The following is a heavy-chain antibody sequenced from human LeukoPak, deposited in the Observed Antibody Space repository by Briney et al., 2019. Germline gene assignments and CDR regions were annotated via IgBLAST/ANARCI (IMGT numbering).Heavy chain of an antibody. CDR1: GFSFTTYW. Sequence: GGSLRLSCAASGFSFTTYWMGWVRQAPGKGLEWVANINQDESSQYYVDAVRGRFTISRDNAKNSLYLQMNSLRVEDTAIYYCARDPYNGAYSEGYYYYYMDVWGKGTMVTVSS. V-gene: IGHV3-7*01. CDR2: INQDESSQ. D-gene: IGHD1-1*01. J-gene: IGHJ6*03. CDR3: ARDPYNGAYSEGYYYYYMDV.